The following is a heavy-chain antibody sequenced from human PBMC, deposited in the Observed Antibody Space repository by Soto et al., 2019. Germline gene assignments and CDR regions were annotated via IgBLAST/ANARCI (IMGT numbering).Heavy chain of an antibody. CDR3: ARVGYYYDSSGYTLPFDY. D-gene: IGHD3-22*01. Sequence: PSETLSLTCTVSGGSISSGDYYWSWIRQPPGKGLEWIGYIYYSGSTYYNPSLKSRVTISVDTSKNQFSLKLSSVTAADTAVYYCARVGYYYDSSGYTLPFDYWGQGTLVTVS. CDR2: IYYSGST. CDR1: GGSISSGDYY. J-gene: IGHJ4*02. V-gene: IGHV4-30-4*01.